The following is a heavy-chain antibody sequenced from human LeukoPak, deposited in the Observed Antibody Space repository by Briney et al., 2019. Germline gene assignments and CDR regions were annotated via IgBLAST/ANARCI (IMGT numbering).Heavy chain of an antibody. CDR1: GFTFSSYA. CDR2: ISGSGGST. D-gene: IGHD2-15*01. J-gene: IGHJ4*02. V-gene: IGHV3-23*01. CDR3: ARQLGYCSDGTCYFDY. Sequence: GGSLRLSCAASGFTFSSYAMSWVRQAPGKGLEWVSAISGSGGSTYYADSVKGRFTISRDNSKNTLYLQMSSLRAEDTAVYYCARQLGYCSDGTCYFDYWGQGTLVTVSS.